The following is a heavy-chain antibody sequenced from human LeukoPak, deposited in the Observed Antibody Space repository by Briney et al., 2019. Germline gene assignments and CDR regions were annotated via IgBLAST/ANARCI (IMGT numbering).Heavy chain of an antibody. CDR2: IYYSGST. V-gene: IGHV4-59*08. Sequence: SETLSLTCTVSGGSISSYYWSWIRQPPGKGLEWIGYIYYSGSTNNNPSLKSRVTISVDTSKNQFSLKLSSVTAADTAVYYCARHHADYYDSSGYRPDDAFDIWGQGTMVTVSS. CDR1: GGSISSYY. D-gene: IGHD3-22*01. J-gene: IGHJ3*02. CDR3: ARHHADYYDSSGYRPDDAFDI.